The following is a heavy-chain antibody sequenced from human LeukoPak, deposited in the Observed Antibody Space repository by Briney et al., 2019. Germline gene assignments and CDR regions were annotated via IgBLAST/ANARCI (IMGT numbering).Heavy chain of an antibody. D-gene: IGHD1-1*01. CDR1: GYSFISYW. V-gene: IGHV5-51*01. CDR2: IYPGDSDT. CDR3: ARSFAHVERYYFDY. Sequence: GESLKISCKGSGYSFISYWIGWVRQMPGKGLEWMGIIYPGDSDTTYSPSFQGQVTISADKSINTAYLQWRSLKASDTAMYYCARSFAHVERYYFDYWGQGTLDSVSS. J-gene: IGHJ4*02.